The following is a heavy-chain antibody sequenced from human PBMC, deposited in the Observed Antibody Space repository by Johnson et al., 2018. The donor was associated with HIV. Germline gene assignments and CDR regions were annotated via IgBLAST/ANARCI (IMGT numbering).Heavy chain of an antibody. J-gene: IGHJ3*02. CDR3: ARDGDDGDEADDTKGAFDI. D-gene: IGHD3-9*01. CDR2: IYSGGST. V-gene: IGHV3-66*02. Sequence: VQLVESGGGVVRPGGSLRLSCAASGFTVSSNYMSWVRQAPGKGLEWVSVIYSGGSTYYADSVKGRLTISRDSSKNTLYLEMNSLRAEDTAVYYCARDGDDGDEADDTKGAFDIWGQGTMVTVSS. CDR1: GFTVSSNY.